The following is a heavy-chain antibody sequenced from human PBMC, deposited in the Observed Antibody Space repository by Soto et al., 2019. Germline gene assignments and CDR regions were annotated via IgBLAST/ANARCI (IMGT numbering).Heavy chain of an antibody. V-gene: IGHV1-18*01. J-gene: IGHJ4*02. Sequence: ASVRVSSEASGPSFRCYGINWVRQAPGQGLEWMGWINPSDGNRNFAQKFEDRVTMTTATSTNTVFLELRSLKSDDTAIYYCARDRLRGYDSSGFYSWGQGTMVTVSS. CDR1: GPSFRCYG. CDR2: INPSDGNR. D-gene: IGHD3-22*01. CDR3: ARDRLRGYDSSGFYS.